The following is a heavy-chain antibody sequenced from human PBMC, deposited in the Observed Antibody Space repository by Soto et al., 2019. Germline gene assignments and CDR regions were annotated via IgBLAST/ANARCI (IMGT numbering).Heavy chain of an antibody. Sequence: ASVKVSCKASGYTFTSYAMHWVRQAPGQRLEWMGWINAGNGNTKYSQEFQGRVTITRDTSASTAYMELSSLRSEDTAVYYCATPSTYYDYIWGSYPLGYWGQGTLVTVSS. CDR2: INAGNGNT. CDR1: GYTFTSYA. CDR3: ATPSTYYDYIWGSYPLGY. V-gene: IGHV1-3*01. D-gene: IGHD3-16*02. J-gene: IGHJ4*02.